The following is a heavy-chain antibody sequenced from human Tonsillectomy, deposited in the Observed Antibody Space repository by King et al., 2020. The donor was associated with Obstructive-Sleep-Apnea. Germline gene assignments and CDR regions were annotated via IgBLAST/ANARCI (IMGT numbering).Heavy chain of an antibody. CDR1: GYSFTKYG. CDR3: ARDYLEFWSGYFSAD. D-gene: IGHD3-3*01. J-gene: IGHJ4*01. CDR2: ISVYNSIT. Sequence: VQLVQSGGEVKQPGASVRVSCKASGYSFTKYGITWVRQAPGKGLEWLGWISVYNSITNYAQKLQGRATMTTDTSTNTAFMEMTNLTSDDTAVYYCARDYLEFWSGYFSADWGQGTLVTVSS. V-gene: IGHV1-18*04.